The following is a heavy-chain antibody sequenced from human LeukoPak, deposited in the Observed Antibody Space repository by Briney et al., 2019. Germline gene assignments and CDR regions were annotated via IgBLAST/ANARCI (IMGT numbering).Heavy chain of an antibody. J-gene: IGHJ4*02. CDR3: ARVVGDYFDY. Sequence: SETLSLTCTVFGGSISSGGYYWSWIRQHPGKGPEWIGYIHHGGSTYYNPSLKSRVSISVDTSMNQFSLNLTSVTAADTAIYFCARVVGDYFDYWGQGTLVTVSS. CDR2: IHHGGST. V-gene: IGHV4-31*03. D-gene: IGHD1-26*01. CDR1: GGSISSGGYY.